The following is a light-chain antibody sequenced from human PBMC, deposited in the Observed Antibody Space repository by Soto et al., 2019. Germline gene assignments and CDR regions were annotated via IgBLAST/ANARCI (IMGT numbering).Light chain of an antibody. Sequence: EVVMTQSPATLSVSPGERATLSCRASQSVSSNLAWYQQKPGQAPRLLIYGASTRATGIPARFSGSGSATDFTLTISSLEPEDFAVYFCQQRCDWPLTFGGGTKVDIK. V-gene: IGKV3-11*01. CDR3: QQRCDWPLT. CDR1: QSVSSN. J-gene: IGKJ4*01. CDR2: GAS.